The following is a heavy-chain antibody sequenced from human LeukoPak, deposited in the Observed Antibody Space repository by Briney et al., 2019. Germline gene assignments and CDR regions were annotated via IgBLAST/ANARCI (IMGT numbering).Heavy chain of an antibody. J-gene: IGHJ4*02. D-gene: IGHD5-12*01. CDR2: IWYDGNKK. Sequence: GGSLRLSCAASGFTFSSYAMHWVRQAPGKGLEWVALIWYDGNKKYFEDSVKGRFTISRDNSKNTLYLQMNSLRAEDTAVYYCARDRGYDPHYYSDYWGQGTLVTVSS. V-gene: IGHV3-33*01. CDR1: GFTFSSYA. CDR3: ARDRGYDPHYYSDY.